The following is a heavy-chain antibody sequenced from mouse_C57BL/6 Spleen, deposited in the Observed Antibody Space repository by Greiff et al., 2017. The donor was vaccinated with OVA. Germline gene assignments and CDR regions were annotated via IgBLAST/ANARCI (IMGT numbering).Heavy chain of an antibody. CDR2: INPYNGGT. V-gene: IGHV1-19*01. Sequence: VQLQQSGPVLVKPGASVKMSCKASGYTFTDYYMNWVKQSHGKSLEWIGVINPYNGGTSYNQKFKGKATLTVDKSSSTAYMELNSLTSEDSAVYYCARSGITTVGNYFDYWGQGTTLTVSS. J-gene: IGHJ2*01. D-gene: IGHD1-1*01. CDR3: ARSGITTVGNYFDY. CDR1: GYTFTDYY.